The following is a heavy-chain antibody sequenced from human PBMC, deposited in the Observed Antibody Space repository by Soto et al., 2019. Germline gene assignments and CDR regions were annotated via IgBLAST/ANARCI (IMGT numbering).Heavy chain of an antibody. V-gene: IGHV4-34*01. D-gene: IGHD3-22*01. Sequence: PSETLSLTCAVYGGSFSGYYWSWIRQPPGKGLEWIGEINHSGSTNYNPSLKSRVTISVDTSKNQFSLKLSSVTAADTAVYYCARSSCTIYYDSSGRIDRFGQGTMVTVSS. CDR3: ARSSCTIYYDSSGRIDR. CDR1: GGSFSGYY. CDR2: INHSGST. J-gene: IGHJ5*02.